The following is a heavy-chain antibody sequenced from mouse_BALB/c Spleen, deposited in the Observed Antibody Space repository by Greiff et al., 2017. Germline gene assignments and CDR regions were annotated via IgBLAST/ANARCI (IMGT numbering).Heavy chain of an antibody. CDR1: GYTFTSYY. D-gene: IGHD1-1*01. Sequence: QVQLQQSGAELVKPGASVKLSCKASGYTFTSYYMYWVKQRPGQGLEWIGGINPSNGGTNFNEKFKSKATLTVDKSSSTAYMQLSSLTSEDSAVYYCTKGYGSYAMDYWGQGTSVTVSS. CDR3: TKGYGSYAMDY. V-gene: IGHV1S81*02. CDR2: INPSNGGT. J-gene: IGHJ4*01.